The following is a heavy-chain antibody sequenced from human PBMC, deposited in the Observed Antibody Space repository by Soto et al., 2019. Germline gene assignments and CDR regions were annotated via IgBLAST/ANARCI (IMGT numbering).Heavy chain of an antibody. CDR2: ISGSGGST. J-gene: IGHJ5*02. V-gene: IGHV3-23*01. D-gene: IGHD3-10*01. Sequence: EAQLLESGGGLVQPGGSLRLSCAASGFTFSSYAMSWVRQAPGQGLEWVSAISGSGGSTYYADSVKGRFTISRDTSKNTPYLQMNSLRAEDTAVYYCAKDPLGYYGSGSSNWFDAWGQGTLVTVSS. CDR1: GFTFSSYA. CDR3: AKDPLGYYGSGSSNWFDA.